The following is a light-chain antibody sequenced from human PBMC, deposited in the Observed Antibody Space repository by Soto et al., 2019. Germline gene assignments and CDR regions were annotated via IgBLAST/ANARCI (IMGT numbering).Light chain of an antibody. Sequence: EIVMTQSPATLSVSPGERATLSCRASQSVVTNLAWYRQKPGQAPRLLIFGASTRATGIPARFSGGGSGTEFTLTISSLQSEDFAVYYCQQYNNWPPSITFGQGTRLEIK. CDR1: QSVVTN. V-gene: IGKV3-15*01. CDR2: GAS. CDR3: QQYNNWPPSIT. J-gene: IGKJ5*01.